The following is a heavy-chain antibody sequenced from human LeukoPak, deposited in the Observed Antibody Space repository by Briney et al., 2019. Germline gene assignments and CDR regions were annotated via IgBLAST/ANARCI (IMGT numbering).Heavy chain of an antibody. V-gene: IGHV3-23*01. J-gene: IGHJ4*02. Sequence: GGSLRLSRAASGFTFSSYAMSWVRQAPGKGLEWVSAISGSGGSTYYADSVKGRFTISRDNSKNTLYLQMNSLRAEDTAVYYCAPAEDFWIPTDYWGQGTLVTVSS. D-gene: IGHD3-3*01. CDR1: GFTFSSYA. CDR3: APAEDFWIPTDY. CDR2: ISGSGGST.